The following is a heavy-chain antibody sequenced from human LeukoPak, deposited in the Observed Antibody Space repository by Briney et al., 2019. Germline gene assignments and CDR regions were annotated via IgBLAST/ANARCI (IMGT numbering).Heavy chain of an antibody. D-gene: IGHD3-9*01. CDR1: GYTFTSYY. V-gene: IGHV1-2*02. CDR2: INPNSGGT. J-gene: IGHJ5*02. CDR3: ASLKYYDTAWFDP. Sequence: ASVKVSCKASGYTFTSYYMHWVRQAPGQGLEWMGWINPNSGGTNYAQKFQGRVTMTRDTSISTAYMELSRLRSDDTAVYYCASLKYYDTAWFDPWGQGTLVTVSS.